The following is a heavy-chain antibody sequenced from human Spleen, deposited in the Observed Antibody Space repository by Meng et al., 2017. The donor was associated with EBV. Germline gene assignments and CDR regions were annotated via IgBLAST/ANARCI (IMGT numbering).Heavy chain of an antibody. Sequence: QVQLQEAGSGLVKPSETLSLTCTVSGGSVSSGSYYWSWIRQPPGKGLEWIGYIYYSGSTNYNPSLKSRVTISVDTSKNQFSLKLSSVTAADTAVYYCARQYCSTTSCYRDSFGYWGQGTLVTVSS. CDR3: ARQYCSTTSCYRDSFGY. J-gene: IGHJ4*02. V-gene: IGHV4-61*01. D-gene: IGHD2-2*01. CDR1: GGSVSSGSYY. CDR2: IYYSGST.